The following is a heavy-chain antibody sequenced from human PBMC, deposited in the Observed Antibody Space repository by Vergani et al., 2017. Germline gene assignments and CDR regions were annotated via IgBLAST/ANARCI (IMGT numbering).Heavy chain of an antibody. D-gene: IGHD6-19*01. CDR2: IYHSGST. CDR1: GGSISSGGYS. V-gene: IGHV4-30-2*01. CDR3: ARAARAVAANWFDP. J-gene: IGHJ5*02. Sequence: QLQLQESGSGLVKPSQTLSLTCAVSGGSISSGGYSWSWIRQPPGKGLEWIGYIYHSGSTYYNQSLKSRVTISVDRSKNQFSLKLSSVTAEDTAVYYCARAARAVAANWFDPWGQGTLVTVSS.